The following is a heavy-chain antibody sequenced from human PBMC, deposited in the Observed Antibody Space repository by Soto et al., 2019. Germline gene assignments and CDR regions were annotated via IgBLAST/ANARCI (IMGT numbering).Heavy chain of an antibody. CDR3: ARESRGGGDDYGMDV. CDR2: ISAYNGNT. Sequence: ASVKVSCKASGYTFTSYGISWVRQAPGQGLEWMGWISAYNGNTNYAQKLQGRVTMTTDTSTSTAYMELRSLRSDDTAVYYCARESRGGGDDYGMDVWGQGTTVTVSS. D-gene: IGHD4-17*01. CDR1: GYTFTSYG. J-gene: IGHJ6*02. V-gene: IGHV1-18*01.